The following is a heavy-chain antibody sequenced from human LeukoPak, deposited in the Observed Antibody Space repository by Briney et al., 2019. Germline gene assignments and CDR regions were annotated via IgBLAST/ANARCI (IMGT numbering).Heavy chain of an antibody. CDR2: IYYSGST. V-gene: IGHV4-31*03. CDR1: GGSISSGGYY. CDR3: ARHRVVSQLPNYFDY. J-gene: IGHJ4*02. D-gene: IGHD3-10*01. Sequence: ASETLSLTCTVSGGSISSGGYYWSWIRQHPGKGLEWIGYIYYSGSTYYNPSLKSRVTISVDTSKNQFSLKLSSVTAADTAVYYCARHRVVSQLPNYFDYWGQGTLVTVSS.